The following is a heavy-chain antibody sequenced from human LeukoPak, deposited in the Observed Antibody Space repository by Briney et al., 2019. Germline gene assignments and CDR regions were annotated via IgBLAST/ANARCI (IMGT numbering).Heavy chain of an antibody. V-gene: IGHV4-39*01. CDR3: ARHDPDILTGLGYFDL. CDR2: IYYSGST. Sequence: SEALSLTCTVSGGSISSSSYYWGWIRQPPGKGLEWIGSIYYSGSTYYNPSRKSRVTISVDTSKNQFSLKLSSVTAADTAVYYCARHDPDILTGLGYFDLWGRGTLVTVSS. CDR1: GGSISSSSYY. J-gene: IGHJ2*01. D-gene: IGHD3-9*01.